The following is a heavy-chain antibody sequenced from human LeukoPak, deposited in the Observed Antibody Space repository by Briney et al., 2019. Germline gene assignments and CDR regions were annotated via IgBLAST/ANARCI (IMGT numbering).Heavy chain of an antibody. CDR1: GGTFSSYA. Sequence: SVKVSCKASGGTFSSYAISWVRQAPGQGLEWMGGIIPIFGTANYAQKFQGRVTMTRDTSTSTVYMELSSLRSEDTAVYYCARDKSSSGDIDYWGQGTLVTVSS. CDR2: IIPIFGTA. V-gene: IGHV1-69*05. CDR3: ARDKSSSGDIDY. J-gene: IGHJ4*02. D-gene: IGHD4-17*01.